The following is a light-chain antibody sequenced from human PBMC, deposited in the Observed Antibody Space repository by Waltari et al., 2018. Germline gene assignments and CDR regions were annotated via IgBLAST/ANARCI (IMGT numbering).Light chain of an antibody. CDR1: SSDIGGYSC. V-gene: IGLV2-14*01. Sequence: QAALTQSPSVSGSPGQSVTISCTGTSSDIGGYSCVSWYQQHPGKAPKLMIYEVSKRPSGVSDRFSGSKSGNTASLTISGLQTEDEADYYCSSYASSSPFYIFGAGTRLTVL. J-gene: IGLJ1*01. CDR3: SSYASSSPFYI. CDR2: EVS.